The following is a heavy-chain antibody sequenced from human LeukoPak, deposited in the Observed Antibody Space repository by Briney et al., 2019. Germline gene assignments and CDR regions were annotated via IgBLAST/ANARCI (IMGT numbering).Heavy chain of an antibody. CDR2: IYSGGST. D-gene: IGHD5-18*01. CDR3: AKPRYSYLDY. J-gene: IGHJ4*02. CDR1: GIIVSNNY. Sequence: GGSLRLSCAASGIIVSNNYMSWVRQAPGRGLEWVSVIYSGGSTYYADSVKGRFTITRDNSRNTLYLQMNSLRAEDTAVYYCAKPRYSYLDYWGQGPLVTVSS. V-gene: IGHV3-66*04.